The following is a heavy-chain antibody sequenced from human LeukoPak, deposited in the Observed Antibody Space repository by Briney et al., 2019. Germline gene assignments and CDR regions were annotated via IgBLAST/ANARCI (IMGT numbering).Heavy chain of an antibody. V-gene: IGHV4-59*11. CDR1: GGSISSHY. D-gene: IGHD3-9*01. Sequence: PSEALSLTCTVSGGSISSHYWSWIRQPPGKGLEWIGYIYYSGSTNYNPSLKSRVTISVDTSKNQFSLKLSSVTAADTAVYYCARGAYYDILTGLGYWGQGTLVTVSS. CDR2: IYYSGST. CDR3: ARGAYYDILTGLGY. J-gene: IGHJ4*02.